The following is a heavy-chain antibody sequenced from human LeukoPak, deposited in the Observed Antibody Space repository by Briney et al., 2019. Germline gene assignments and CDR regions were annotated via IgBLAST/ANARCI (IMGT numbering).Heavy chain of an antibody. CDR3: ARHGTISSESYFDY. D-gene: IGHD1-14*01. J-gene: IGHJ4*02. CDR1: GGSVSSYY. V-gene: IGHV4-59*08. CDR2: IHNSGRT. Sequence: SETLSLTCSVSGGSVSSYYWSWIRQSPGKGLEWIGYIHNSGRTNYNPSLKSRVTGFVDTSKSQVSLRLSSVTAADTAVYYCARHGTISSESYFDYWGQGAPVTVSS.